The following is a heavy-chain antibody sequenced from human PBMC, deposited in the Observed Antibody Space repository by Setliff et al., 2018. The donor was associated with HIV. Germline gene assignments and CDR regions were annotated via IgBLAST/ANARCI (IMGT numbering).Heavy chain of an antibody. D-gene: IGHD6-6*01. V-gene: IGHV4-59*02. CDR1: GGSVISYY. CDR3: ARHVGYSSSSLDY. CDR2: IYYSGST. Sequence: SETLSLTCTVSGGSVISYYWSWIRQPPGKGLEWIGYIYYSGSTNYNPSLKSRVTISVDTSKNQLPLKLSSVTAADTAVYYCARHVGYSSSSLDYWGQGTLVTVSS. J-gene: IGHJ4*02.